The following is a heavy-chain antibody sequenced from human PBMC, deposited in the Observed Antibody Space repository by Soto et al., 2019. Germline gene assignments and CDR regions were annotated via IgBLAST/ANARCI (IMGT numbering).Heavy chain of an antibody. Sequence: SETLSLTCAVSGGSISSGGYSWSWIRQPPGKGLEWIGYISSIGFTRYNPSLKSRVSISVDTSKNQFSLKLTSVTAADTAVYYCTTQGFGGLHGLVDVWGQGTTVTVSS. D-gene: IGHD3-10*01. CDR2: ISSIGFT. J-gene: IGHJ6*02. CDR1: GGSISSGGYS. CDR3: TTQGFGGLHGLVDV. V-gene: IGHV4-61*08.